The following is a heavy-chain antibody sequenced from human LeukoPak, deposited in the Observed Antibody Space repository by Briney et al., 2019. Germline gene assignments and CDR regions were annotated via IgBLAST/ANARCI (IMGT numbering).Heavy chain of an antibody. V-gene: IGHV1-69*02. J-gene: IGHJ4*02. CDR3: AREYSSSSEDDY. D-gene: IGHD6-6*01. Sequence: SVKVSCKASGGTFSSYTISWVRLAPGQGLEWMGRIIPILGIANYAQKFQGRVTITADKSTSTAYMELSSLRSEDTAVYYCAREYSSSSEDDYWGQGTLVTVSS. CDR1: GGTFSSYT. CDR2: IIPILGIA.